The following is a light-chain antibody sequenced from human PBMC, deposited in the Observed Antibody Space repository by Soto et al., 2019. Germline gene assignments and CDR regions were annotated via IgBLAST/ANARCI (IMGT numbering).Light chain of an antibody. CDR3: QQYYSPPYT. Sequence: DIVMTQSPDSLAVSLGERATINCKSSQSVLYSSNNKNDLGWYQQKPGQPPKLLIYWASTRESGVPDRFSGSGSGTDFTLTINSLQAEDVAVYYCQQYYSPPYTSGQGTKLEIK. CDR2: WAS. J-gene: IGKJ2*01. CDR1: QSVLYSSNNKND. V-gene: IGKV4-1*01.